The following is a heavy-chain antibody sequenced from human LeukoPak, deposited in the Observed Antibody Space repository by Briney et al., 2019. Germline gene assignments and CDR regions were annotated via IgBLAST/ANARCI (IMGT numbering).Heavy chain of an antibody. D-gene: IGHD3-9*01. Sequence: GGSLRLSCVVSGFTFSSHWMSWVRQAPGKGLEWVANIKEDGSEKYYVDSVKGRFTISRDNAKKSLYLQMDSLRAEGTAVYYCATHGYSELRYFDWSTNEWGQGTLVIVSS. J-gene: IGHJ4*02. CDR2: IKEDGSEK. CDR3: ATHGYSELRYFDWSTNE. CDR1: GFTFSSHW. V-gene: IGHV3-7*01.